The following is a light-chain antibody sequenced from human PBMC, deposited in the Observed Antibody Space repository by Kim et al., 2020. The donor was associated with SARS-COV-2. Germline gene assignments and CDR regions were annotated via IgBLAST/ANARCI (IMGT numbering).Light chain of an antibody. CDR3: QQYGSSPRLT. J-gene: IGKJ4*01. CDR1: QSVSSSY. V-gene: IGKV3-20*01. CDR2: GAS. Sequence: EIVLTQSPGTLSLSPGERATLSCRASQSVSSSYLAWYKQKPCQAPRLLIYGASSRATGIPDRFSGSGSGTDFTLTISRLEPEDIAVYYCQQYGSSPRLTFGGGTKLEI.